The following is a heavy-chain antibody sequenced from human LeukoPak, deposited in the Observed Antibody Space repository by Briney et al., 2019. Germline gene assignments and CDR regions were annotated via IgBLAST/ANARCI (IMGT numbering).Heavy chain of an antibody. D-gene: IGHD3-3*01. CDR2: IYYSGST. CDR3: ARDVGVEDDFWSGYYEAGWFDP. J-gene: IGHJ5*02. Sequence: PSETLSLTCTVSGGSISSRSYYWGWIRQPPGKGLEWIGSIYYSGSTYYNPSLQSRVTISVDTSKNQFSLKLSSVTAADTAVYYCARDVGVEDDFWSGYYEAGWFDPWGQGTLVTVSS. V-gene: IGHV4-39*07. CDR1: GGSISSRSYY.